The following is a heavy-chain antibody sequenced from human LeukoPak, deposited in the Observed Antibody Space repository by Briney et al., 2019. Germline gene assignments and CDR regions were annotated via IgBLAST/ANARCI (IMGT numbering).Heavy chain of an antibody. D-gene: IGHD6-13*01. J-gene: IGHJ4*02. CDR1: GFTFSSYG. CDR3: AKFGRYSSSWFDY. Sequence: PGGSLRLSCAASGFTFSSYGMHWVRQAPGKGLEWVAFIRYDGSNKYYADSAKGRFTISRDNSKNTLYLQMNSLRAEDTAVYYCAKFGRYSSSWFDYWGQGTLVTVSS. V-gene: IGHV3-30*02. CDR2: IRYDGSNK.